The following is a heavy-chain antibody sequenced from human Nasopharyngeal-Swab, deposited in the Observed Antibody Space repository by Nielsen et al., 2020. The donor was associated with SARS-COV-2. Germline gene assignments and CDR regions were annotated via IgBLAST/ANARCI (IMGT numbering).Heavy chain of an antibody. Sequence: SETLSLTCTVSGASISNHYWTWIRQPPGKGLEYIGHIEYTGTTNYNPSLNRRVTILLDRSKNQFSLKVTSVTAADTAVYYCARENWQLANVFDIWGQGTMVTVSS. D-gene: IGHD6-19*01. CDR1: GASISNHY. V-gene: IGHV4-59*11. CDR2: IEYTGTT. J-gene: IGHJ3*02. CDR3: ARENWQLANVFDI.